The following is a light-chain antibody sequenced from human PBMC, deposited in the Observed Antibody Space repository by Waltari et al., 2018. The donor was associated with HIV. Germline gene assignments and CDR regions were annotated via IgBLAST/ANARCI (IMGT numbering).Light chain of an antibody. CDR3: CSFTQSHTAV. CDR1: NSDFGAYNY. J-gene: IGLJ2*01. CDR2: DVY. Sequence: QSALTQPRSVSGSPGQPVTISCTGTNSDFGAYNYVGWYQQYPGKAPKLLIYDVYKRPSGVPDRFSGSKSGNTASLTISGLQAEDEADYHCCSFTQSHTAVFGGGTKLTVL. V-gene: IGLV2-11*01.